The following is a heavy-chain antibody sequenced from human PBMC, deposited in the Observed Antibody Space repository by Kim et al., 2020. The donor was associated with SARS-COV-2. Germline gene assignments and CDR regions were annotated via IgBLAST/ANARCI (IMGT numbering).Heavy chain of an antibody. J-gene: IGHJ4*02. CDR2: IYYSGST. V-gene: IGHV4-39*01. Sequence: SETLSPTCTVSGGSISSSSYYWGWIRQPPGKGLEWIGSIYYSGSTYYNPSLKSRVTISVDTSKNQFSLKLSSVTAADTAVYYCARQTRITMVRGVTRVGYFDYWGQGTLVTVSS. D-gene: IGHD3-10*01. CDR1: GGSISSSSYY. CDR3: ARQTRITMVRGVTRVGYFDY.